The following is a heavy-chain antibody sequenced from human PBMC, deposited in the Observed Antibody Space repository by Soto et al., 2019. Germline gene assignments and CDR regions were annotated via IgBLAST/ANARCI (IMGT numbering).Heavy chain of an antibody. D-gene: IGHD4-17*01. CDR3: AREQPYGDYGFDY. CDR2: INPNSGGT. V-gene: IGHV1-2*04. CDR1: GYTFTGYY. Sequence: QVQLVQSGAEVKKPGASVKVSCKASGYTFTGYYMHWVRQAPGQGLEWMGWINPNSGGTNYAQKFQGWVTMTRDTSISTAYMELSRLRSDDTTVYYCAREQPYGDYGFDYWGQGTLVTVSS. J-gene: IGHJ4*02.